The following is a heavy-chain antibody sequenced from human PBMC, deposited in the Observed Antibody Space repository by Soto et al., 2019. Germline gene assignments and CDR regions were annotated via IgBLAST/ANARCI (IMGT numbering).Heavy chain of an antibody. D-gene: IGHD2-2*02. CDR2: ISGSGGST. J-gene: IGHJ6*03. CDR1: GFTFSSYA. V-gene: IGHV3-23*01. Sequence: EVQLLESGGGLVQPGGSLRLSCAASGFTFSSYAMSWVRQAPGKGLEWVSAISGSGGSTYYADSVKGRFTISRAKSNNKPYLQINSLRAEDTAEYYCAKGCSSTGCYIYGYYYYYYYMDVWGKGTTVTVSS. CDR3: AKGCSSTGCYIYGYYYYYYYMDV.